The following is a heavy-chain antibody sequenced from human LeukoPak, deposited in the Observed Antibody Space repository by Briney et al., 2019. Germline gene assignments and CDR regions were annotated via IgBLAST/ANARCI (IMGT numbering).Heavy chain of an antibody. CDR2: ISHSGST. J-gene: IGHJ4*02. CDR3: ARRGAAAGTFYFDY. D-gene: IGHD6-13*01. Sequence: MPGGSLRLSCAASGFTFSSYWMSWVRQPPGKGLEWIGEISHSGSTNYNPSLKSRVTISVDTSKNQFSLKLSSVTAADTAVYYCARRGAAAGTFYFDYWGQGTLVTVSS. CDR1: GFTFSSYW. V-gene: IGHV4-34*01.